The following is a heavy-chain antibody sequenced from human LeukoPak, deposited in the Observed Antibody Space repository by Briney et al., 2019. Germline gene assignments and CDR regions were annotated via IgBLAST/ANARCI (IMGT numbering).Heavy chain of an antibody. D-gene: IGHD5-12*01. J-gene: IGHJ4*02. Sequence: PGGSLRLSCGVSGFTFSSYGMSWVRQAPGKGLEWVSAISGSGDTTYYADSVKGRFTISRDNSKNTLYLQMNSLRAEDTAVYYCARDVVATIFDYWGQGTLVTVSS. V-gene: IGHV3-23*01. CDR2: ISGSGDTT. CDR1: GFTFSSYG. CDR3: ARDVVATIFDY.